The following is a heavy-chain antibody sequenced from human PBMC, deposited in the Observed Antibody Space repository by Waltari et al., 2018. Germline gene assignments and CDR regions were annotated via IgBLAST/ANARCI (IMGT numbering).Heavy chain of an antibody. V-gene: IGHV4-39*01. D-gene: IGHD6-13*01. J-gene: IGHJ4*02. CDR1: GGSISSSSYY. CDR2: IYYSGST. Sequence: QLQLQESGPGLVKPSETLSLTCTVSGGSISSSSYYWGWIRQPTGKGLEWIGSIYYSGSTYYNPSLKSRVTISVDTSKNQFSLKLSSVTAADTAVYYCASYSSSWYTNGNYFDYWGQGTLVTVSS. CDR3: ASYSSSWYTNGNYFDY.